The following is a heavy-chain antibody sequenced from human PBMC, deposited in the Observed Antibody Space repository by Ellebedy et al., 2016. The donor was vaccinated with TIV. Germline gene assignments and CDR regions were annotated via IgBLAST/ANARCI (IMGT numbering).Heavy chain of an antibody. V-gene: IGHV3-23*01. CDR3: AKDSKRWPPESGYFDY. Sequence: GESLKISXTASGVTFSSYGMTWVRQASGKGLEWVSFISGSGGSIYYADSVKGRFTISRDNSKNTVYLQMSNLRAEDTAIYYCAKDSKRWPPESGYFDYWGQGTLVTVSS. CDR2: ISGSGGSI. J-gene: IGHJ4*02. D-gene: IGHD6-19*01. CDR1: GVTFSSYG.